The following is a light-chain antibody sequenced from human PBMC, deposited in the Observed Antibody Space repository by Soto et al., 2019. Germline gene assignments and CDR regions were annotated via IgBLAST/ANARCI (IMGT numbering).Light chain of an antibody. CDR1: HGIRSH. J-gene: IGKJ2*01. CDR2: AAS. CDR3: QQLNSYPFI. V-gene: IGKV1-9*01. Sequence: DIQLTQSPCFLSASIGDRGTITCRASHGIRSHLAWYQQRPGKAPKLLIYAASTLQSGVPSRFSGSGSGTEFTLTINSLQPEDFATYYCQQLNSYPFIFGQGTKLEIK.